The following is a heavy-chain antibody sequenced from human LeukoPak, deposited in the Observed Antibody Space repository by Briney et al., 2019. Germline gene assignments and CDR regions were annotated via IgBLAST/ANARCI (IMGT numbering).Heavy chain of an antibody. D-gene: IGHD3-10*01. CDR3: AKSIWVRGLIPDFDY. CDR2: ISYDGSNQ. J-gene: IGHJ4*02. Sequence: QSGRSLRLSCAASEFTFSSYGIHWVRQAPGKGLEWVAVISYDGSNQYYADSVKGRFTISRDNSKNTLYLQMNSLRAEDTAVYYCAKSIWVRGLIPDFDYWGQGTLVTVSS. CDR1: EFTFSSYG. V-gene: IGHV3-30*18.